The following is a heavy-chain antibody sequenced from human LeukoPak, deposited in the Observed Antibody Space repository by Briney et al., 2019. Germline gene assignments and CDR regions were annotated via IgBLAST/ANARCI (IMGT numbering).Heavy chain of an antibody. CDR3: ARGSYCSGGSCYSDAFDI. V-gene: IGHV1-46*01. Sequence: ASVKVSCKASGYTFTSYYMHWVRHAPGQGLEWMGIINPSGGSTSYAQKFNGRVTMTRDTSTSTVYMELSSLRSEDSAVYYCARGSYCSGGSCYSDAFDIWGQGTMVTVSS. CDR2: INPSGGST. D-gene: IGHD2-15*01. J-gene: IGHJ3*02. CDR1: GYTFTSYY.